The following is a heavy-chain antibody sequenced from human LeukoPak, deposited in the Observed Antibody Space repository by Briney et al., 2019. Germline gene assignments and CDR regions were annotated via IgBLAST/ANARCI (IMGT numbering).Heavy chain of an antibody. CDR1: GASISLYY. J-gene: IGHJ4*02. Sequence: SETLSLTCTVSGASISLYYWSWIRQPARQGLEWIGRFYTSGSTSHNPSLKRRVTLSVDTSKNQFSLKLSSVTAADTAVYYCATGDYSSFDNWGQGTLVTVSS. V-gene: IGHV4-4*07. CDR3: ATGDYSSFDN. CDR2: FYTSGST. D-gene: IGHD4-17*01.